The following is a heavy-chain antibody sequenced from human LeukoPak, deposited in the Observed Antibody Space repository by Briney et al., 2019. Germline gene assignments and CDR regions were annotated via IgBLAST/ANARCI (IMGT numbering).Heavy chain of an antibody. V-gene: IGHV1-2*02. J-gene: IGHJ4*02. CDR2: INPNSGGT. CDR3: ARAYSSSSYGGY. Sequence: ASVKVSCKASGYTFTGYCMHWVRQAPGQGLEWMGWINPNSGGTNYAQKFQGRVTMTRDTSISTAYMELSRLRSDDTAVYHCARAYSSSSYGGYWGQGTLVTVSS. D-gene: IGHD6-6*01. CDR1: GYTFTGYC.